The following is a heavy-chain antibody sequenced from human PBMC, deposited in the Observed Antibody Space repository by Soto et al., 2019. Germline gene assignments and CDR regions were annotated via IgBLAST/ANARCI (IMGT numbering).Heavy chain of an antibody. Sequence: GASVKVSCRASGDTFKNYAISWVRQTPGQGLEWMGGIIPIFGKTDYAQTFHGRVTINGDESTYTAHMELRGLRSDDTALYYCATSGYNHGPFDYWGRGLLVTVSS. CDR1: GDTFKNYA. D-gene: IGHD2-15*01. CDR2: IIPIFGKT. V-gene: IGHV1-69*13. CDR3: ATSGYNHGPFDY. J-gene: IGHJ4*01.